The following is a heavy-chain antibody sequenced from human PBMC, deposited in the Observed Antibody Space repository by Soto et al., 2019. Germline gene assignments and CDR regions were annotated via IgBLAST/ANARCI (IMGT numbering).Heavy chain of an antibody. V-gene: IGHV3-11*01. J-gene: IGHJ6*02. CDR2: ISSSGSTI. CDR1: GLTFSDYY. Sequence: GGSLRLSCAASGLTFSDYYMSWIRQAPGKGLEWVSYISSSGSTIYYADSVKGRFTISRDNAKNSLYLQMNSLRAEDTAVYYCARGDLLGGATSGYYYYYGMDVWGQGTTVTVSS. CDR3: ARGDLLGGATSGYYYYYGMDV. D-gene: IGHD1-26*01.